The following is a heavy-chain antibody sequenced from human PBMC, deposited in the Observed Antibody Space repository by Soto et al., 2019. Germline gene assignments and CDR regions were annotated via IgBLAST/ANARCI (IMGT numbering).Heavy chain of an antibody. CDR1: GFSLSTSGVG. Sequence: QITLKESGPTLVKPTQTLTLTCTFSGFSLSTSGVGVGWIRQPPGKALEWLALIYWDDDKRYSPSLKSRLTISKDTSKNQVVLTMTNMDPVDTATYYCAHIVVATTHFDYWGQGTLVTVSS. CDR2: IYWDDDK. J-gene: IGHJ4*02. V-gene: IGHV2-5*02. D-gene: IGHD5-12*01. CDR3: AHIVVATTHFDY.